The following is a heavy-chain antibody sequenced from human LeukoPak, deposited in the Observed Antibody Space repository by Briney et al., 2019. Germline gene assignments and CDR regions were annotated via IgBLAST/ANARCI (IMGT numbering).Heavy chain of an antibody. V-gene: IGHV1-2*02. J-gene: IGHJ4*02. CDR1: GYTFTGYY. CDR3: ARDGVRGDSYGYYRPYFDY. CDR2: INPNSGGT. D-gene: IGHD5-18*01. Sequence: ASVKVSCKASGYTFTGYYMHWVRQAPGQGLEWMGWINPNSGGTNYAQKFQGRVTMTRDTSTSTAYMELSRLRSDDTAVYYCARDGVRGDSYGYYRPYFDYWGQGTLVTVSS.